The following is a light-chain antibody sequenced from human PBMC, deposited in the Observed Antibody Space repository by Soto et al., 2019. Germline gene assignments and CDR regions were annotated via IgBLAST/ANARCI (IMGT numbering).Light chain of an antibody. CDR3: QRYNSYPLT. CDR1: QSINRY. V-gene: IGKV1-5*01. CDR2: DAS. J-gene: IGKJ4*01. Sequence: DIQMTQSPSTLSASVGDRVTITCRATQSINRYLAWYQQKPGKAPKLLIYDASILESGVPSRFSGSASGTEFILTISSLQPEDFATYYCQRYNSYPLTFGGGTKMDIK.